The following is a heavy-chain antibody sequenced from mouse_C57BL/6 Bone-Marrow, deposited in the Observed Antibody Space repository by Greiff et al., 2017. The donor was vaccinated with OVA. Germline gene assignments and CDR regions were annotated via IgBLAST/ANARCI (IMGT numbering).Heavy chain of an antibody. CDR2: ISNLAYSI. Sequence: EVKLVESGGGLVQPGGSLKLSCAASGFTFSDYGMAWVRQAPRKGPEWVAFISNLAYSIYYADTVTGRFTISRENAKNTLYLEMSSLRSEDTAMYYCARYYGSSYAMDYWGQGTSVTVSS. J-gene: IGHJ4*01. D-gene: IGHD1-1*01. V-gene: IGHV5-15*04. CDR1: GFTFSDYG. CDR3: ARYYGSSYAMDY.